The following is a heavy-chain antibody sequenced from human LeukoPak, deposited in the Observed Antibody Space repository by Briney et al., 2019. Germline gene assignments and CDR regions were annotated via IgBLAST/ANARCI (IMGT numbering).Heavy chain of an antibody. J-gene: IGHJ5*02. CDR3: ARSFLEWNNWFDP. CDR1: GGSISGYY. D-gene: IGHD3-3*01. Sequence: TSETLSLTCAVCGGSISGYYWSWIRQPAGKGLEWIGRIYTSGTTNYNPSLKSRVTMSLDTSKNQFSLKLSSVTAADTAVYYCARSFLEWNNWFDPWGQGTLVTVSS. V-gene: IGHV4-59*10. CDR2: IYTSGTT.